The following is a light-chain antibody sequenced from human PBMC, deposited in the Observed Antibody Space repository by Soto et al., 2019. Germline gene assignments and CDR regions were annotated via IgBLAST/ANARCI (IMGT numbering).Light chain of an antibody. Sequence: DIQMTQSPSSLSASVGDRVTITCQASQDVSKYLNWFQQKPGKAPKLLISGASNLGTGVPSRFSGSASGTHFTITISGLQPEDIATYYCQQYGSLPLTFGGGTRVDIK. CDR3: QQYGSLPLT. V-gene: IGKV1-33*01. J-gene: IGKJ4*01. CDR2: GAS. CDR1: QDVSKY.